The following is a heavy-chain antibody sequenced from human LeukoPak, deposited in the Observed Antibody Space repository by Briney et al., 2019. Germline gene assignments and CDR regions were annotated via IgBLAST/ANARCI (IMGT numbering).Heavy chain of an antibody. J-gene: IGHJ5*02. CDR2: IYYSGST. Sequence: SETLSLTCTVSGGSISSGDYYWSWIRQPPGKGLEWIGYIYYSGSTYYNPSLKSRVTISVDTSKNQFSLNLKSVTAADTAVYYCARDRAEGGGYWFDPWGQGTLVTVSS. D-gene: IGHD5-12*01. CDR3: ARDRAEGGGYWFDP. CDR1: GGSISSGDYY. V-gene: IGHV4-30-4*02.